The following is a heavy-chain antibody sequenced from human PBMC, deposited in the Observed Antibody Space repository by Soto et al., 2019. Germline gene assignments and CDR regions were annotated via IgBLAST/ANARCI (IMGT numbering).Heavy chain of an antibody. D-gene: IGHD2-2*02. Sequence: AASVKVSCKTSGYTFTGYYMHWVRQAPGQGLEWMGWINPNSGGTNYAQKFQGRVTMTRDTSISTAYMELSRLRSDDTAVYYCARGVVVPATIEPIHYYYFDYWGQGTLVTVSS. CDR2: INPNSGGT. V-gene: IGHV1-2*02. CDR3: ARGVVVPATIEPIHYYYFDY. J-gene: IGHJ4*02. CDR1: GYTFTGYY.